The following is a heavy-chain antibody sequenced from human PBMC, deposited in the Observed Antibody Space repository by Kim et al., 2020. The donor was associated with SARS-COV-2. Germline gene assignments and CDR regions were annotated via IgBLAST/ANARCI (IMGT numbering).Heavy chain of an antibody. CDR1: GYTFTGYY. V-gene: IGHV1-2*06. D-gene: IGHD6-19*01. CDR2: INPNSGGT. J-gene: IGHJ5*02. Sequence: ASVKVSCKASGYTFTGYYMHWVRQAPGQGLEWMGRINPNSGGTNYAQKFQGRVTMTRDTSISTAYMELSRLRSDDTAVYYCAREEGAVAGKGVDPWGQGTLVTVSS. CDR3: AREEGAVAGKGVDP.